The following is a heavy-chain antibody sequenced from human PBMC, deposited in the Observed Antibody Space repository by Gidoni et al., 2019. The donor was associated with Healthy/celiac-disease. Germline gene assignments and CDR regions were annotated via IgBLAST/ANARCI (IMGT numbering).Heavy chain of an antibody. Sequence: DVQLVQSGAEVKKPGESLRISCTGSGYSFTHYWISWVRQMPGKGLEWMGRIDPSDSYTNYSPSFQGHVTISADKSISTAYLQWSSLKASDTAMYYCARLGGSYYDPYYGMDVWGQGTTVTVSS. CDR3: ARLGGSYYDPYYGMDV. CDR2: IDPSDSYT. J-gene: IGHJ6*02. CDR1: GYSFTHYW. D-gene: IGHD1-26*01. V-gene: IGHV5-10-1*03.